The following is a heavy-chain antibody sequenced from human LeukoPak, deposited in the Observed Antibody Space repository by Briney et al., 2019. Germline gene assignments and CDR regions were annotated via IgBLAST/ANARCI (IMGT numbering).Heavy chain of an antibody. J-gene: IGHJ4*02. CDR2: ISYDGSNK. Sequence: GGSLRLSCAASGFTFSSYGMHWVRQAPGKGLEWVAVISYDGSNKYYADSVKGRFTISRDNSKNTLYLQMNSLRAEDTVVYYCAKARTMQITMIVVRGSTNDYWGQGTLVTVSS. CDR3: AKARTMQITMIVVRGSTNDY. D-gene: IGHD3-22*01. CDR1: GFTFSSYG. V-gene: IGHV3-30*18.